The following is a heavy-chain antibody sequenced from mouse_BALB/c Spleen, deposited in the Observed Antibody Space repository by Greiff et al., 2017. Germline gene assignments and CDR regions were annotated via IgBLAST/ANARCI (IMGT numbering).Heavy chain of an antibody. CDR3: ARRRDYGDYYAMDY. J-gene: IGHJ4*01. CDR2: IDPYYGGT. Sequence: EVKLVESGPELEKPGASVKISCKASGYSFTGYNMNWVKQSNGKSLEWIGNIDPYYGGTSYNQKFKGKATLTVDKSSSTAYMQLKSLTSEDSAVYYCARRRDYGDYYAMDYWGQGTSVTVSS. CDR1: GYSFTGYN. V-gene: IGHV1-39*01. D-gene: IGHD2-4*01.